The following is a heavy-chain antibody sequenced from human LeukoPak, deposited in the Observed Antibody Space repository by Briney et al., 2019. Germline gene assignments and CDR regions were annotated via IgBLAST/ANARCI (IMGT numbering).Heavy chain of an antibody. V-gene: IGHV1-2*02. J-gene: IGHJ4*02. D-gene: IGHD3-22*01. CDR1: GYTFTGYY. CDR2: INPNSGGT. CDR3: ARSDYYDSSGYPDY. Sequence: ASVKVSCKASGYTFTGYYMHWVRQAPGQGLEWMGWINPNSGGTNYAQKFQGRVTMTRDTSISTAYMELSRLRSDDTAVYYCARSDYYDSSGYPDYWGQRTLVTVSS.